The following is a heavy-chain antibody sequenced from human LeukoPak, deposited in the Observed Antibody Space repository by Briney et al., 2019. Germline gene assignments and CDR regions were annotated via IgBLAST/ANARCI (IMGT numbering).Heavy chain of an antibody. Sequence: GGSLRLSCAASGFIFRDYYMSWIRQAPGKGLEWISYISTTSGFTKYADSVKGRLIISRDNAKNTLYLQMNSLGVDDTAVYYCARDISRSPRDYWGQGTLVTVSS. D-gene: IGHD3-9*01. CDR3: ARDISRSPRDY. J-gene: IGHJ4*02. CDR1: GFIFRDYY. V-gene: IGHV3-11*06. CDR2: ISTTSGFT.